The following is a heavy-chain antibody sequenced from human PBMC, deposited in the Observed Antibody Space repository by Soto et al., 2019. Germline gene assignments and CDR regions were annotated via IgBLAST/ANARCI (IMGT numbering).Heavy chain of an antibody. CDR1: GGSISSGGYY. CDR2: IYYSGST. Sequence: SETLSLTCTVSGGSISSGGYYWSWIRQHPGKGLEWIGYIYYSGSTYYIPSLKSRVTISVDTSKNQFSLKLSSVTAADTAVYYCARHITRGYEKSDYYYYMDVWGKGTTVTVSS. V-gene: IGHV4-31*03. CDR3: ARHITRGYEKSDYYYYMDV. J-gene: IGHJ6*03. D-gene: IGHD5-12*01.